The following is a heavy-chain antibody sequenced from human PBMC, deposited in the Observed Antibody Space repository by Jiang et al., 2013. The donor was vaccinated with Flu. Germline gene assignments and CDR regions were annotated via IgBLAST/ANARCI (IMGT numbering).Heavy chain of an antibody. Sequence: GAEVKKPGESLKISCKGSGYSFTSYWIGWVRQMPGKGLEWMGIIYPGDSDTRYSPSFQGQVTISADKSISTAYLQWSSLKASDTAMYYCARRDYGSGSYYNVFAAFDIWGQGTMVTVSS. CDR3: ARRDYGSGSYYNVFAAFDI. CDR1: GYSFTSYW. D-gene: IGHD3-10*01. V-gene: IGHV5-51*01. J-gene: IGHJ3*02. CDR2: IYPGDSDT.